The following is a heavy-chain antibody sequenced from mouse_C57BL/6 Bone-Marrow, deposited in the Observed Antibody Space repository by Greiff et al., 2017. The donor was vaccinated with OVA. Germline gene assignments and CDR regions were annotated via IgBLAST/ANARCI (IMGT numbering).Heavy chain of an antibody. V-gene: IGHV1-39*01. J-gene: IGHJ1*03. D-gene: IGHD1-1*01. CDR3: ARVYYYGSRWYFDV. CDR2: INPNYGTT. CDR1: GYSFTDYN. Sequence: LQESGPELVKPGASVKISCKASGYSFTDYNMNWVKQSNGKSLEWIGVINPNYGTTSYNQKFKGKATLTVDQSSSTAYMQLNSLTSEDSAVYYCARVYYYGSRWYFDVWGTGTTVTVSS.